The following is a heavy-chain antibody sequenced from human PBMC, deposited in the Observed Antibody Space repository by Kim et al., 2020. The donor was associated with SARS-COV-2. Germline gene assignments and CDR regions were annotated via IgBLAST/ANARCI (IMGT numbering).Heavy chain of an antibody. D-gene: IGHD1-7*01. Sequence: GGSLRLSCAASGFTFSDYYMSWIRQAPGKGLEWVSYISSSSSYTNYADSVKGRFTISRDNAKNSLYLQMNSLRAEDTAVYYCARDLVDNWNYLKYYYYGMDVWGQGTTVTVSS. CDR2: ISSSSSYT. CDR3: ARDLVDNWNYLKYYYYGMDV. CDR1: GFTFSDYY. V-gene: IGHV3-11*06. J-gene: IGHJ6*02.